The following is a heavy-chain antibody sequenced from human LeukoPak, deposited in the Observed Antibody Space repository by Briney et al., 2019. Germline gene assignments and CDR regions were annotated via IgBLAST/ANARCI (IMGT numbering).Heavy chain of an antibody. D-gene: IGHD4/OR15-4a*01. V-gene: IGHV3-21*04. CDR1: GFTFSSYS. J-gene: IGHJ4*02. CDR2: TSSSSSYI. CDR3: ARRAGAYSHPYDY. Sequence: GGSLRLSCAASGFTFSSYSMNWVRQAPGKGLEWVSSTSSSSSYIYYADSVKGRFTISRDNAKNSLYLQMNSLRAEDTAVYYCARRAGAYSHPYDYWGQGTLVTVSS.